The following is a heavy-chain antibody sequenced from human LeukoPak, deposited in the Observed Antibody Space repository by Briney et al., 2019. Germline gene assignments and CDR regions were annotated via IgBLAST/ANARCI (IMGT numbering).Heavy chain of an antibody. J-gene: IGHJ6*03. Sequence: GGSLRLSCAASGFTFSTSGMHWVRQAPGKGLEWVAFIRYDGRNKYYADSVKGRFTISRDNSKNTLYLQMNSLRAEDTAVYYCAKSRRGVIFYYYYYMDVWGKGTTVTISS. V-gene: IGHV3-30*02. D-gene: IGHD3-10*01. CDR2: IRYDGRNK. CDR3: AKSRRGVIFYYYYYMDV. CDR1: GFTFSTSG.